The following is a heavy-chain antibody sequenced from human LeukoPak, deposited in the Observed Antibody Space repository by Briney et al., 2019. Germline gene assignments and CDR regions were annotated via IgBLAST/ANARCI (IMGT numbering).Heavy chain of an antibody. J-gene: IGHJ4*02. Sequence: GGSLRLSCAASGFTFSSYWMSWVRRAPGKGLEWVANMKYDGSEKYYVDSVKGRFTISRDNAKNSLYLQMNSLRAEDTAVYYCARDIEAAGLFLDYWGQGTLVTVSS. CDR1: GFTFSSYW. V-gene: IGHV3-7*01. D-gene: IGHD6-13*01. CDR2: MKYDGSEK. CDR3: ARDIEAAGLFLDY.